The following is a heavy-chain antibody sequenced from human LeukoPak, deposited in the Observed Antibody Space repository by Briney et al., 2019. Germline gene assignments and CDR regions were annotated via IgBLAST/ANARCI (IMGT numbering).Heavy chain of an antibody. CDR3: ARDGYGDYDY. CDR2: IISSSSYI. V-gene: IGHV3-21*01. D-gene: IGHD4-17*01. Sequence: GGSLRLSCAASGFTFSSYSMDWVRQAPGKGLEWVSSIISSSSYIYYADSVKGRFTISRDNAKNSLYLQMNILRAEDTAVYYCARDGYGDYDYWGQGTLVTVSS. CDR1: GFTFSSYS. J-gene: IGHJ4*02.